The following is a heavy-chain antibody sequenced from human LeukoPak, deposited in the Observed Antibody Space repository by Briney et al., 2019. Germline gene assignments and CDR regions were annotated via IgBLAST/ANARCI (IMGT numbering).Heavy chain of an antibody. Sequence: GGSLRPSCAASGLTFSSYGMRWVRQAPGKGLEWVAFIQFDGSNKYYADSVKGRFTISRDNSKNTLYLQMNSLRVEDTAVYYCATAYFDSSGYSDYWGQGTLVTVSS. CDR1: GLTFSSYG. CDR3: ATAYFDSSGYSDY. CDR2: IQFDGSNK. J-gene: IGHJ4*02. V-gene: IGHV3-30*02. D-gene: IGHD3-22*01.